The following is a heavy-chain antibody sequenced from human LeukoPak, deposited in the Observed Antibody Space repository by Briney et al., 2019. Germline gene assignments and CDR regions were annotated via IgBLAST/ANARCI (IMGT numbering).Heavy chain of an antibody. Sequence: PGGSLRLSCAASGFTFSSYAMHWVRQAPGKGLEYGSGISSNGGSTYYANSVKGRFTISRDNSKNTLYLQMGSLRVEDMAVYYCAREGFGTGYSSSWSGGFREDAFDIWGQGTMVTVSS. J-gene: IGHJ3*02. CDR3: AREGFGTGYSSSWSGGFREDAFDI. CDR2: ISSNGGST. CDR1: GFTFSSYA. V-gene: IGHV3-64*01. D-gene: IGHD6-13*01.